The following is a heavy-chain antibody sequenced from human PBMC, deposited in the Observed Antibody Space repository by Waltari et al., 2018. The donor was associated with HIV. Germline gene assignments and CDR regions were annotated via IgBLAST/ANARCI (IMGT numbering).Heavy chain of an antibody. CDR3: ARGRVIMITFGGLIGQGAAGAFDF. CDR1: GYTFTNYY. J-gene: IGHJ3*01. D-gene: IGHD3-16*02. Sequence: VRKPGASVRVSCKASGYTFTNYYIHWVRQAPGQGLEWMGIINPSGGSTAYAQKFQGRLTVTRDTSANTVYMDLSSLRSEDTAVYYCARGRVIMITFGGLIGQGAAGAFDFWGLGTMVTVSS. CDR2: INPSGGST. V-gene: IGHV1-46*01.